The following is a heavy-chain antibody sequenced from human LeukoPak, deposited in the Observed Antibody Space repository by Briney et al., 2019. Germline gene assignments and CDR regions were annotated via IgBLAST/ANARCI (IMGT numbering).Heavy chain of an antibody. CDR3: ARSTYGDYDS. V-gene: IGHV3-48*01. J-gene: IGHJ4*02. Sequence: PTGGSLRLSCAASGFIFSSYSMNWVRQAPGKGLEWISYMTSYSSTIYYADSVKGRFTISRDNAKNSLYLQMNSLRAEDTAVYYCARSTYGDYDSWGQGTLVTVSS. CDR1: GFIFSSYS. D-gene: IGHD4-17*01. CDR2: MTSYSSTI.